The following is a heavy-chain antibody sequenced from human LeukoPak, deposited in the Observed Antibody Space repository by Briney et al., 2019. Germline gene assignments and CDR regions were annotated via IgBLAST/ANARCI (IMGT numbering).Heavy chain of an antibody. D-gene: IGHD3-16*01. CDR1: GGSISSSSYY. CDR3: ARVLMITFGGAIQYFDY. CDR2: IYYSGST. V-gene: IGHV4-39*07. J-gene: IGHJ4*02. Sequence: PSQTLSLTCTVSGGSISSSSYYWGWIRQPPGKGLEWIGSIYYSGSTYYNPSLKSRVTISVDTSKNQFSLKLSSVTAADTAVYYCARVLMITFGGAIQYFDYWGQGTLVTVSS.